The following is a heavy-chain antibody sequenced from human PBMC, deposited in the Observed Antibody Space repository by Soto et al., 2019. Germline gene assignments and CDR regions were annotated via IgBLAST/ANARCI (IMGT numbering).Heavy chain of an antibody. CDR2: IIPILGIA. Sequence: QVQLVQSGAEVKKPGSSVKVSCKASGGTFSSYTISWVRQAPGQGLEWMGRIIPILGIANYAQKFQGRVTITAEKSTSTAYMELSSLRSEDTAVYYCARGVAVAGHYYYYGMDVWGQGTTVTVSS. CDR3: ARGVAVAGHYYYYGMDV. D-gene: IGHD6-19*01. V-gene: IGHV1-69*02. CDR1: GGTFSSYT. J-gene: IGHJ6*02.